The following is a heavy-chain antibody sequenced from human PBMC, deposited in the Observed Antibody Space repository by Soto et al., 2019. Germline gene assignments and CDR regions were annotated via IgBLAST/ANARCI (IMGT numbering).Heavy chain of an antibody. CDR1: GYTFTSSY. J-gene: IGHJ3*02. CDR2: IRPSGGST. V-gene: IGHV1-46*01. Sequence: ASVKISCKASGYTFTSSYMHWVRQAHGQGLEWMGIIRPSGGSTTYAQKFQGRVTMTRDTSTSTVYTELSSLRSEDTAVYYCARDIPYCGGVCHDAFDIWGQGTMVTVSS. D-gene: IGHD2-21*02. CDR3: ARDIPYCGGVCHDAFDI.